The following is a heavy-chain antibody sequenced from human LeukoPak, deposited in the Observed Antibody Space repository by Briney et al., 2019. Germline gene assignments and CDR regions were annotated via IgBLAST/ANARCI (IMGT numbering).Heavy chain of an antibody. V-gene: IGHV4-30-2*01. Sequence: PSETLSLTCAVSGGSVTSGAYSWTWIRQPPGKGLEWIGYFYHSGSTYYNPSLKSRVTISVDRSKNQFSLKLGSVTAADTAVYYCASGPAAAHRGYFDFWGQGTLVTVSS. J-gene: IGHJ4*02. CDR1: GGSVTSGAYS. D-gene: IGHD6-13*01. CDR3: ASGPAAAHRGYFDF. CDR2: FYHSGST.